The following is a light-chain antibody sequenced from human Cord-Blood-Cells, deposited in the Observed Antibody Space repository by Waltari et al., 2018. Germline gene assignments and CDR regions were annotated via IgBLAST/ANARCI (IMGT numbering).Light chain of an antibody. J-gene: IGKJ1*01. Sequence: DIQMTQSPSTLSASVGDRVTITCRASQSISSWLAWYQQKPGKAPKLLIYKASSLESGVPSRSSGSGSGTEFPLTISSLQPDDFATYYCQQYNSYWTFGQGTKVEIK. V-gene: IGKV1-5*03. CDR2: KAS. CDR1: QSISSW. CDR3: QQYNSYWT.